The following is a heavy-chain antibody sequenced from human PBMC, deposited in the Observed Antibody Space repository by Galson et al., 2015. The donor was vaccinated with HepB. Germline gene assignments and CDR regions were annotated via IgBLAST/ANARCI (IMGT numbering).Heavy chain of an antibody. J-gene: IGHJ4*02. CDR1: GFTFSSYA. CDR3: AKAYYYDTPLPVDY. Sequence: SLRLSCAASGFTFSSYAMSWVRQAPGKGLEWVSTISGSGGSTYYADSVKGRFTISRDNSKNTLYLQMNSLRAEDTAVYYCAKAYYYDTPLPVDYWGQGTLVTVSS. D-gene: IGHD3-22*01. CDR2: ISGSGGST. V-gene: IGHV3-23*01.